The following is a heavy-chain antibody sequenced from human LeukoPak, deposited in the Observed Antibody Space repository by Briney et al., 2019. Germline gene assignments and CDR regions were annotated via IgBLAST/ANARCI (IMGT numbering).Heavy chain of an antibody. CDR1: GFTFSSYS. D-gene: IGHD3-9*01. CDR2: ISSSSSYI. V-gene: IGHV3-21*01. J-gene: IGHJ4*02. CDR3: ARDYYDILTGYLTGNDY. Sequence: GGSLRLSCAASGFTFSSYSMNWVRQAPGKGLEWVSSISSSSSYIYYADSVKGRFTISRDNAKNSLYLQMNSLRAEDSAVYYCARDYYDILTGYLTGNDYRGQGTLVTVSS.